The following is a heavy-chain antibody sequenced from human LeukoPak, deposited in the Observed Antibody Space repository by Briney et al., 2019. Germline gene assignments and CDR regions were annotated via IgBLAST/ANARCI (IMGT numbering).Heavy chain of an antibody. CDR1: GGSISSYY. V-gene: IGHV4-4*07. D-gene: IGHD3-10*01. CDR2: IYISGST. Sequence: SETLSLTCTVSGGSISSYYWSWIRQPAGKGLEWIGRIYISGSTNYNPSLKSRVTMSVDTSKNQFSLKLSSVTAADTAVYYCARGGYGSGSYYKSGSYFDYWGQGTLVTVSS. CDR3: ARGGYGSGSYYKSGSYFDY. J-gene: IGHJ4*02.